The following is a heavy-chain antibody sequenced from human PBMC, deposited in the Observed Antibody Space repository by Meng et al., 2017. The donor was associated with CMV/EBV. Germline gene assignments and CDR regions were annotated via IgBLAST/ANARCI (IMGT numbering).Heavy chain of an antibody. Sequence: QVQLQQWGAGLLKPSETLSLTCAVYGGSFSGYYWSWIRQPPGKGLEWIGEINHSGSTNYNPSLKSRVTISVDTSKNRFSLKLSSVTAADTAMYYCASSLTYPDYWGQGTLVTVSS. CDR2: INHSGST. V-gene: IGHV4-34*01. J-gene: IGHJ4*02. D-gene: IGHD2-15*01. CDR1: GGSFSGYY. CDR3: ASSLTYPDY.